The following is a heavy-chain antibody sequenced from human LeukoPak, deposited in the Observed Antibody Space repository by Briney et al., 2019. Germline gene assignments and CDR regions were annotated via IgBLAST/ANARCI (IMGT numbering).Heavy chain of an antibody. D-gene: IGHD7-27*01. V-gene: IGHV1-2*02. CDR1: GYTFTGYY. CDR2: INPTSGDT. J-gene: IGHJ3*02. Sequence: GASVKVSCKASGYTFTGYYMHWVRQAPGQGLEWMGWINPTSGDTNYLQKFQGRAIMTRDTSISTAYMELSRVRSDDTAVYYCARGDGDGPARRAFDIWGQGTMVTVSS. CDR3: ARGDGDGPARRAFDI.